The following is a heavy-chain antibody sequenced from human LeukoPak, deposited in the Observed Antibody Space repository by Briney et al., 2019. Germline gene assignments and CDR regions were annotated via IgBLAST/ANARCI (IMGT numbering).Heavy chain of an antibody. V-gene: IGHV1-18*01. D-gene: IGHD2-15*01. CDR3: ARVPHCSGGSCYGHFDY. Sequence: ASVKVSCKASGYTFTSYGISWVRQAPGQGLEWMGWISAYNGNTNYAQKLQGRVTMTTDTSTSTAYMELRSLRSDDTAVYYCARVPHCSGGSCYGHFDYWGREPWSPSPQ. J-gene: IGHJ4*02. CDR2: ISAYNGNT. CDR1: GYTFTSYG.